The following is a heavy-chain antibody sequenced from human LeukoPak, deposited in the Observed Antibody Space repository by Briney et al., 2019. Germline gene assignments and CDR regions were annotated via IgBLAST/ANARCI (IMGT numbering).Heavy chain of an antibody. V-gene: IGHV1-69*05. CDR2: IIPIFGTA. D-gene: IGHD3-10*01. CDR3: ARVPRVRFYYYYMDV. CDR1: GGTFSSYA. Sequence: ASVKVSCKASGGTFSSYAISWVRQAPGQGLEWMGGIIPIFGTANYAQKFQGSVTITTDESTSTAYMELSSLRSEDTAVYYCARVPRVRFYYYYMDVWGKGTTVTVSS. J-gene: IGHJ6*03.